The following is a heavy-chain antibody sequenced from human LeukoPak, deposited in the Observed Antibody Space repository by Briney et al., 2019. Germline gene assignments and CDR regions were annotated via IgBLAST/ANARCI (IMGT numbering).Heavy chain of an antibody. J-gene: IGHJ3*02. CDR1: GGSIITRSYY. V-gene: IGHV4-39*01. D-gene: IGHD4-11*01. Sequence: PSETLSLTCTVSGGSIITRSYYWGWLRQPPGKGLEWIGSIFYSGSTYYNPSPKSRFTISVDTSKNQFSLKLSSVTAADTAVYYCARHDYSNDDPDAFDIWGQGTMVTVSS. CDR2: IFYSGST. CDR3: ARHDYSNDDPDAFDI.